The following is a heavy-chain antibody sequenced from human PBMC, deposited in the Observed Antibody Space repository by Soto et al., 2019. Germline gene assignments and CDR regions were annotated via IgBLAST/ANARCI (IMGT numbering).Heavy chain of an antibody. V-gene: IGHV4-39*01. J-gene: IGHJ5*02. CDR1: GGSISSSSYY. CDR2: IYYSGST. D-gene: IGHD3-22*01. CDR3: ARRASNYYDSSGFS. Sequence: SETLSLTCTVSGGSISSSSYYWGWIRQPPGKGLEWIGSIYYSGSTYYNPSLKSRVTISVDTSKNQFSLKLSSVTAADTAVYYCARRASNYYDSSGFSWGQGTLVTVSS.